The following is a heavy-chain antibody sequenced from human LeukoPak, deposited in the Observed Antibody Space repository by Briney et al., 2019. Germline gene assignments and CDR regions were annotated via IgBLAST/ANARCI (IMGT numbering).Heavy chain of an antibody. CDR1: GGTFSSYA. J-gene: IGHJ4*02. Sequence: ASVKVSCKASGGTFSSYAISWVRQAPGQGLEWMGRIIPLLGIANYAQKFQGRVTITADKSTSTAYMELSSLRSEDTAVYYCARVEGPQYSSNSLDYWGQGTLVTVSS. D-gene: IGHD6-13*01. CDR3: ARVEGPQYSSNSLDY. CDR2: IIPLLGIA. V-gene: IGHV1-69*04.